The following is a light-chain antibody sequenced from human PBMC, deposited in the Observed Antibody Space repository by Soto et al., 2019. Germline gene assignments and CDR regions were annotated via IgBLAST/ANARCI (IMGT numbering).Light chain of an antibody. V-gene: IGLV2-18*02. Sequence: QSALTQPPSVSGSPGQSVTISCTGTSSDVGGYDRVSWYQQPPDTAPKVMIYEVINRPSGVPDRFSGSKSGNTASLTISGLQAEDEADYYCCSFSSGGTTDVFGTGTKLTVL. CDR3: CSFSSGGTTDV. CDR1: SSDVGGYDR. J-gene: IGLJ1*01. CDR2: EVI.